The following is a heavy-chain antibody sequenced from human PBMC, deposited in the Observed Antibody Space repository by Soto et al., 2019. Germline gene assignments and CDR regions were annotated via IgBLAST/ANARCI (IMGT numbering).Heavy chain of an antibody. D-gene: IGHD2-15*01. J-gene: IGHJ6*03. CDR2: ISGSGGST. CDR1: GFTFSSYA. Sequence: GGSLRLSCAASGFTFSSYAMSWVRQAPGKGLEWVSAISGSGGSTYYADSVKGRFTISRDNSKNTLYLQMNSLRAEDTAVYYCAAGGGSGLIYYYYYMDVWGKGTTVTVSS. CDR3: AAGGGSGLIYYYYYMDV. V-gene: IGHV3-23*01.